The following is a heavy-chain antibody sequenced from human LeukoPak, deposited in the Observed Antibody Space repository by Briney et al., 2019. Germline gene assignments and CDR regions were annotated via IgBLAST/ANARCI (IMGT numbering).Heavy chain of an antibody. Sequence: ASVKVSCKASGYTFTSYDINWVRRATGQGLEWMGWMNPNSGNTGYAQKFQGRVTMTRNTSISTAYMELSSLRSEDTAVCYCAIGYYDFWSGYYESTGFDPWGQGTLVTVSS. CDR2: MNPNSGNT. CDR3: AIGYYDFWSGYYESTGFDP. J-gene: IGHJ5*02. D-gene: IGHD3-3*01. CDR1: GYTFTSYD. V-gene: IGHV1-8*01.